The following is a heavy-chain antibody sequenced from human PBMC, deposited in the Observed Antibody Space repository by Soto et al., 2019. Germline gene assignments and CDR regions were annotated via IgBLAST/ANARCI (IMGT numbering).Heavy chain of an antibody. CDR1: GFTFSSYG. V-gene: IGHV3-30*18. CDR2: ISYDGSNK. Sequence: PGGSLRLSCAASGFTFSSYGMHWVRQAPGKGLEWVAIISYDGSNKYYADSVKGRFTISRDNSKNTLYLQMNSLRAEDTAVYYCAKEYTSGRYYFGYWGQGTLVTVSS. J-gene: IGHJ4*02. CDR3: AKEYTSGRYYFGY. D-gene: IGHD6-19*01.